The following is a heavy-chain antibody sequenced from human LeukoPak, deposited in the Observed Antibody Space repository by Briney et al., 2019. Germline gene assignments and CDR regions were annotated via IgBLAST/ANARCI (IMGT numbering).Heavy chain of an antibody. CDR1: GYTFTGYY. Sequence: AASVKVSCKASGYTFTGYYMHWVRQAPGQGLEWMGWTNTNSGGTNYAQKFQGRVTMTRDTSISTAYMELSRLRSDDTAVYYCARARLRRRTRELGYWGQGTLVTVSS. D-gene: IGHD4-17*01. CDR3: ARARLRRRTRELGY. CDR2: TNTNSGGT. J-gene: IGHJ4*02. V-gene: IGHV1-2*02.